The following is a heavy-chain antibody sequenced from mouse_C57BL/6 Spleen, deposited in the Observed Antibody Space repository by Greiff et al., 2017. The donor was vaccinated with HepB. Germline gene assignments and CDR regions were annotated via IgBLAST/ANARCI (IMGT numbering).Heavy chain of an antibody. Sequence: DVQLQESGPELVKPGASVKISCKASGYSFTGYYMNWVKQSPEKSLEWIGEINPSTGGTTYNQKFKAKATLTVDKSSSTAYMQLKSLTSEDSAVYYCARYYYGSSWDYFDYWGQGTTLTVSS. CDR3: ARYYYGSSWDYFDY. CDR1: GYSFTGYY. CDR2: INPSTGGT. J-gene: IGHJ2*01. V-gene: IGHV1-42*01. D-gene: IGHD1-1*01.